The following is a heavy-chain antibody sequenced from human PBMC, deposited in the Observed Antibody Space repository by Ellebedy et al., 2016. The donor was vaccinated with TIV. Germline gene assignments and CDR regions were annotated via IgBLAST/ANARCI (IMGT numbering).Heavy chain of an antibody. CDR1: GFTFSTYG. Sequence: PGGSLRLSCAASGFTFSTYGMSWVRQAPGKGLGWVPSISGIGDSIFYAASVKGRFTISRDNSGNTLCLQMNSLRAEDTALYYCATHVWGNYRPFDYWGQGILVTVSS. CDR3: ATHVWGNYRPFDY. V-gene: IGHV3-23*01. D-gene: IGHD3-16*02. CDR2: ISGIGDSI. J-gene: IGHJ4*02.